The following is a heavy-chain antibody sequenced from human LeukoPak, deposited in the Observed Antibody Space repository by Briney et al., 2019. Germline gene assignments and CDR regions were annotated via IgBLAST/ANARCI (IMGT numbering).Heavy chain of an antibody. D-gene: IGHD3-22*01. CDR2: ISGSGGST. CDR1: GFTFSSYA. J-gene: IGHJ4*02. V-gene: IGHV3-23*01. Sequence: GGSLRLSCAASGFTFSSYAMSWVRPAPGKGLEWVSAISGSGGSTYYADSVKGRFTISRDNSKNTLYLQMNSLRAEDTAVYYCAKDTNYYDSSGIYWGQGTLVTVSS. CDR3: AKDTNYYDSSGIY.